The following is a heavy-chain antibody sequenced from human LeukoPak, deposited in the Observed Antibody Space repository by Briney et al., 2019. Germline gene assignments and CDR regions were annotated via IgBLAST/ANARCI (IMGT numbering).Heavy chain of an antibody. CDR3: ARDLWGWGSDYLDY. CDR1: GYTFTDYY. Sequence: ASVKVSCKASGYTFTDYYVHWVRLVPGQGLEWIGRISPNSGATNYAEKFRGRVTMARGTSINTVYMEMSSLRSDDTAVYYCARDLWGWGSDYLDYWGQGTLVTVSS. D-gene: IGHD4/OR15-4a*01. J-gene: IGHJ4*02. V-gene: IGHV1-2*06. CDR2: ISPNSGAT.